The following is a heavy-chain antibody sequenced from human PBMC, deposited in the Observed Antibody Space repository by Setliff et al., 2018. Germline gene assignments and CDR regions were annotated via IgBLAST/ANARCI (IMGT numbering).Heavy chain of an antibody. CDR1: GGSISSGTY. CDR3: ARGRNVAARLLDT. D-gene: IGHD6-6*01. V-gene: IGHV4-39*07. Sequence: SETLSLTCTVSGGSISSGTYSYQHPGKGLEWIGENNHSGSAKYRPSLGSRVTISVDTSNNQVSLTLTSVTAADTAVYYCARGRNVAARLLDTWGQGTLVTVSS. J-gene: IGHJ5*02. CDR2: NNHSGSA.